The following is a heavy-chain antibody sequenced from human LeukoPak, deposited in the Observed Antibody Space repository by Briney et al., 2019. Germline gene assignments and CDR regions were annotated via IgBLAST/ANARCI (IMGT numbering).Heavy chain of an antibody. CDR3: ARDGYTPYNWFDP. D-gene: IGHD5-24*01. Sequence: PSETLSLTCAVYGGSFSGYSWNWIRQPPVKGLEWIGEINHSGGTNYNPSLKSRVTISVDTSKKQFSLKLSSVTAADTAVYYCARDGYTPYNWFDPWGQGTLVTVSS. CDR2: INHSGGT. J-gene: IGHJ5*02. CDR1: GGSFSGYS. V-gene: IGHV4-34*01.